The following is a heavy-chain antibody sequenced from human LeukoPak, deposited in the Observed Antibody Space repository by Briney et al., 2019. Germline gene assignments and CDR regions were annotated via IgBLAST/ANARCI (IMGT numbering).Heavy chain of an antibody. Sequence: PSETLSLTCTVSGGSISSSSYYWGWIRQPPGKGLEWIGSIYYSGSTYYNPSLKSRVTISVDTSKNQFSLKLSSVTAADTAVYYCARGPGAFVDWGQGTLVTVSS. J-gene: IGHJ4*02. CDR2: IYYSGST. V-gene: IGHV4-39*07. CDR3: ARGPGAFVD. D-gene: IGHD3-10*01. CDR1: GGSISSSSYY.